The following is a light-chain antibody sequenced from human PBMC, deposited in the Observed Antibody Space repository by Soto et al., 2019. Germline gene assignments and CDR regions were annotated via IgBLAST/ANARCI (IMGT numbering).Light chain of an antibody. CDR3: CSYAGSSTVYV. J-gene: IGLJ1*01. V-gene: IGLV2-23*02. CDR2: EVS. CDR1: SSDVGSYNL. Sequence: QSALTQPASVSGSPGQSITISCTGTSSDVGSYNLVSWYQQPPGKAPKLMIYEVSKRPSGVSNRFSGSKSGTTASLTISGLQAEDEADYYCCSYAGSSTVYVFGTGTKLTVL.